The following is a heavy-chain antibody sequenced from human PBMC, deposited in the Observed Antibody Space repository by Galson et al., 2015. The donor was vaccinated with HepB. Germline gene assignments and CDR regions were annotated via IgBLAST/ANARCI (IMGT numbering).Heavy chain of an antibody. J-gene: IGHJ5*02. V-gene: IGHV3-21*01. CDR2: ISSSSSYI. D-gene: IGHD3-10*01. CDR3: ARVTSITMVRGVIIKSNWFDP. Sequence: SLRLSCAASGFTFSSYSMNWVRQAPGKGLEWVSSISSSSSYIYYADSVKGRFTISRDNAKNSLYLQMNSLRAEDTAVYYCARVTSITMVRGVIIKSNWFDPWGQGTLVTVSS. CDR1: GFTFSSYS.